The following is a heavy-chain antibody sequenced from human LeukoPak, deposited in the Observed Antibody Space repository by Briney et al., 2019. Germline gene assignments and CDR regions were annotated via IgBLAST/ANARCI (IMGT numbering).Heavy chain of an antibody. D-gene: IGHD6-13*01. CDR3: ARVPRSRRRSSWFPGMDV. V-gene: IGHV4-59*01. Sequence: SETLSLTCTVSGGSISSYSWSWIRQPPGKGLEWIGDIYYSGSTNYNPSLKSRVTISVDTSKNQFSLKLSSVTAADTAVYYCARVPRSRRRSSWFPGMDVWGQGTTVTVSS. J-gene: IGHJ6*02. CDR1: GGSISSYS. CDR2: IYYSGST.